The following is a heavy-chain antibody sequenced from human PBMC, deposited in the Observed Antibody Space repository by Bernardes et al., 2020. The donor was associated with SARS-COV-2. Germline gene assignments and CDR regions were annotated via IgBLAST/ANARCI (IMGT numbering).Heavy chain of an antibody. CDR1: GGSISSYY. J-gene: IGHJ3*02. V-gene: IGHV4-59*01. CDR3: ARDLPSGFSWTGAFDI. CDR2: IYYSGST. D-gene: IGHD6-13*01. Sequence: SETLSLTCTVSGGSISSYYWSWIRQPPGKGLEWIGYIYYSGSTNYNPSLKSRVTISVDTSKNQFSLKLSSVTAADTAVYYCARDLPSGFSWTGAFDIWGQGTMVTVSS.